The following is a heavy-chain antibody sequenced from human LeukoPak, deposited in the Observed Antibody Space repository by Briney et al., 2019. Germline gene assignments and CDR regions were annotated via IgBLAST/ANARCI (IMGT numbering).Heavy chain of an antibody. Sequence: SETLSLTCTVSGGSISSYYWSWIRQPPGKGLDWVGYIYYTGSTNCDPSLKSRVTLSVDTSKNQFSLKLSSVTAADTAVYYCARSGRGLATRFDPWGQGILVTVSS. J-gene: IGHJ5*02. V-gene: IGHV4-59*13. CDR1: GGSISSYY. CDR2: IYYTGST. CDR3: ARSGRGLATRFDP. D-gene: IGHD1-26*01.